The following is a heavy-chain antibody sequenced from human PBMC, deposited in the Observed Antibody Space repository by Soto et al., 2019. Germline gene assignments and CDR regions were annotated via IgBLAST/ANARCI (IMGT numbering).Heavy chain of an antibody. CDR2: IYYSGST. Sequence: SETLSLTCTVSGGSISSGGYYWSWIRQHPGKGLEWIGYIYYSGSTYYNPSLKSRVTISVDTSKNQFSLKLSSVTAADTAVYYCARGVVVVVAAIDWFDPWGQGTLVTVSS. J-gene: IGHJ5*02. V-gene: IGHV4-31*03. CDR1: GGSISSGGYY. D-gene: IGHD2-15*01. CDR3: ARGVVVVVAAIDWFDP.